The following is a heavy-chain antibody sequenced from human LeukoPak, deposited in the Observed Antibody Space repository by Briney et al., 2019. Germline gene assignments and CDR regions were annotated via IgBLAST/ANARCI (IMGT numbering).Heavy chain of an antibody. Sequence: PGGSLRLSCAASGYTFRRNVIAAVPHAPGKGLDWVSAIMGSVDDTEYANSVKGRFTISRDNSKNTLYLQMNSLRAEDTAVYYCAKCDASCYANAFYIWGQGTVVTVSS. V-gene: IGHV3-23*01. J-gene: IGHJ3*02. CDR2: IMGSVDDT. D-gene: IGHD3-16*01. CDR1: GYTFRRNV. CDR3: AKCDASCYANAFYI.